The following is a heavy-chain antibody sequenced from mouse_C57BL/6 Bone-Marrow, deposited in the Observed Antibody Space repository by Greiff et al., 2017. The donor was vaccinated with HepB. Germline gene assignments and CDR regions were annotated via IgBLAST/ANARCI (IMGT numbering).Heavy chain of an antibody. CDR3: VRQGWLGFAY. CDR1: GFSFNTYA. V-gene: IGHV10-1*01. D-gene: IGHD2-3*01. J-gene: IGHJ3*01. CDR2: IRSKSNNYAT. Sequence: EVQGVESGGGLVQPKGSLKLSCAASGFSFNTYAMNWVRQAPGTGLEWVARIRSKSNNYATYYADSVKDRFTISRDDSESMLYLQMNNLKTEDTAMYYCVRQGWLGFAYWGQGTLVTVSA.